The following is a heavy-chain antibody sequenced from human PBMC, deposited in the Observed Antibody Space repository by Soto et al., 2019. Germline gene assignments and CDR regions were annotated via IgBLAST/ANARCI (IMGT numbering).Heavy chain of an antibody. CDR3: ARGFYYDSSGYYPRVFDY. J-gene: IGHJ4*02. V-gene: IGHV3-48*03. D-gene: IGHD3-22*01. CDR1: GFTFSSYE. Sequence: LRLSCAASGFTFSSYEMNWVRQAPGKGLEWVSYISSSGSTIYYADSVKGRFTISRDNAKNSLYLQMNSLRAEDTAVYYCARGFYYDSSGYYPRVFDYWGQGTLVTVSS. CDR2: ISSSGSTI.